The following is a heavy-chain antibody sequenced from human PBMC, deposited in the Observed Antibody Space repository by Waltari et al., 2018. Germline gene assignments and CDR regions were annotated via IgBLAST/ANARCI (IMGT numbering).Heavy chain of an antibody. D-gene: IGHD2-21*01. Sequence: EVQLVQSGGGLVQTGGSLRLSCAASEFIFSNYEMHWIRQAPGKGLGWVSYISSRGTTIYYADSVKGRFTISRDNAKKSLYLQMKGLRAEDTAVYYCARERNTFIPFDYWGQGALVTVSS. CDR2: ISSRGTTI. V-gene: IGHV3-48*03. J-gene: IGHJ4*02. CDR3: ARERNTFIPFDY. CDR1: EFIFSNYE.